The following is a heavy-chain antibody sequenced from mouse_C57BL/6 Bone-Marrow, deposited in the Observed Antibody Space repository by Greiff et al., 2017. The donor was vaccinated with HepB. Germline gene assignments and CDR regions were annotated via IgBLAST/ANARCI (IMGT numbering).Heavy chain of an antibody. CDR3: ARDPCYGSFYFDY. J-gene: IGHJ2*01. V-gene: IGHV1-19*01. D-gene: IGHD1-1*01. CDR2: INPYNGGT. CDR1: GYTFTDYY. Sequence: EVKLQESGPVLVKPGASVKMSCKASGYTFTDYYMNWVKQSHGKSLEWIGVINPYNGGTSYNQKFKGKATLTVDKSSSTAYMELNSLTSEDSAVYYCARDPCYGSFYFDYWGQGTTLTVSS.